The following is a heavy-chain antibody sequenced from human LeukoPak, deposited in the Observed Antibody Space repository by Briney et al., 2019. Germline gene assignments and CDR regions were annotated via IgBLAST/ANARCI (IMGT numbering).Heavy chain of an antibody. CDR1: GFIFSSYS. CDR2: ISSSSTM. CDR3: ARAPSYYYMDV. V-gene: IGHV3-48*01. J-gene: IGHJ6*03. Sequence: LSGGSLRLSCAASGFIFSSYSMNWVRQAPGKGLEWVSYISSSSTMYYADSVKGRFTISRDNARNSLYLQMNSLRADDTAVYYCARAPSYYYMDVWGKGTTVTVSS.